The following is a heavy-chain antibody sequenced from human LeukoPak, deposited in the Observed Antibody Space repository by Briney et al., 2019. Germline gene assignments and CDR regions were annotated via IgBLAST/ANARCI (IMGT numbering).Heavy chain of an antibody. CDR2: ISYDGSNK. CDR3: AASSATYYYYGLDV. Sequence: GGSLRLSCAASGFTFSSYAMNWVRQAPGKGLEWVAVISYDGSNKYYADSVRGRFTISRDNSKNTLYLQMNSLRVEDTAVYYCAASSATYYYYGLDVWGQGTTVTVSS. V-gene: IGHV3-30*14. CDR1: GFTFSSYA. D-gene: IGHD3-10*01. J-gene: IGHJ6*02.